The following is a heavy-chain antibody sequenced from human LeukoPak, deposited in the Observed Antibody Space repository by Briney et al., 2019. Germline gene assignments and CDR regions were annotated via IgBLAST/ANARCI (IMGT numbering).Heavy chain of an antibody. V-gene: IGHV3-21*01. Sequence: GGSLRLSCAASGFTFSSYSMNWVRQAPGKGLEWVSSISSSSSYVYYADSVKGRFTISRDNAKNSLYLQMDSLRAEDTAVYYCARDGSGSAFDYWGQGTLVTVSS. D-gene: IGHD6-19*01. CDR1: GFTFSSYS. J-gene: IGHJ4*02. CDR2: ISSSSSYV. CDR3: ARDGSGSAFDY.